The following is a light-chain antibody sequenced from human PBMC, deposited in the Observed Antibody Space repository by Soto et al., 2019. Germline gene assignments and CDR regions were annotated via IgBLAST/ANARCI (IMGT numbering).Light chain of an antibody. CDR2: GAS. Sequence: EVVLTQSPVTLSVSPGERATLSCRASQSVSNNLAWYQQKPGQAPRLLIYGASTRATGIPARFSGSGSGTEFTLTISSLQSEDYAVYYCQQYNTGYTFGQGTKLEIK. CDR1: QSVSNN. J-gene: IGKJ2*01. CDR3: QQYNTGYT. V-gene: IGKV3-15*01.